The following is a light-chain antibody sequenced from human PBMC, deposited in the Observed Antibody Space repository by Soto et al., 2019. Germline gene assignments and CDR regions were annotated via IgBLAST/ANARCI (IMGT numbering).Light chain of an antibody. V-gene: IGLV2-23*03. CDR1: RSDVGSYNL. J-gene: IGLJ3*02. CDR2: EGT. CDR3: CSYVGSSTFGV. Sequence: QSALTQPASVSGSPGQSITISCTGTRSDVGSYNLVSWYQQHPGKAPKLMIYEGTKRPSGVSNRFSGSKSGNTASLTISGLQAEDESDYYCCSYVGSSTFGVFGGGTKLTVL.